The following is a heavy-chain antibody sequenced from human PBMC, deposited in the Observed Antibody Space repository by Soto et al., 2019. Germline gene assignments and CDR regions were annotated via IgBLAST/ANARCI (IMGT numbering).Heavy chain of an antibody. CDR3: ATFRSYSDS. CDR2: IKSQGEGGTT. D-gene: IGHD1-26*01. J-gene: IGHJ5*01. Sequence: GGSLRLSCAASGFSFSDAWMTWVRQAPGKGLEWVGRIKSQGEGGTTEYGAPVKGRFTISRDDSENTLHLQMNSLKTEDTAVYYCATFRSYSDSWGHGTLVTVSS. V-gene: IGHV3-15*01. CDR1: GFSFSDAW.